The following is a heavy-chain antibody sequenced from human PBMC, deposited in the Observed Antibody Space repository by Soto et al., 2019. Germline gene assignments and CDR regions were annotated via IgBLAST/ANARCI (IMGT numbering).Heavy chain of an antibody. V-gene: IGHV3-48*02. CDR1: GFTFSSYS. D-gene: IGHD4-17*01. Sequence: EVQLVESGGGLVQPGGSLRLSCAASGFTFSSYSMNWVRQAPGKGLEWVSYISSSSSTIYYADSVKGRFTISRDNAKNSLYLQMNSLRDEDTAVYYCARERERGGSYGDSLPYYYYYYGMDVWGQGTTVTVSS. J-gene: IGHJ6*02. CDR2: ISSSSSTI. CDR3: ARERERGGSYGDSLPYYYYYYGMDV.